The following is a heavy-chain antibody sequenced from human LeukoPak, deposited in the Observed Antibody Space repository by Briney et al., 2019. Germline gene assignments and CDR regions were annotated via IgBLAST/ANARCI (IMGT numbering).Heavy chain of an antibody. J-gene: IGHJ4*02. Sequence: ASVKVSCKASGYTFTGYYMHWVRQAPGQGPEWMGWINPNSGATNYAQKFQGRVTMTRDTSISTAYMELSRLRSDDTAVYYCARASQWLVIYSYFDYWGQGTLVTVSS. CDR3: ARASQWLVIYSYFDY. CDR1: GYTFTGYY. CDR2: INPNSGAT. D-gene: IGHD6-19*01. V-gene: IGHV1-2*02.